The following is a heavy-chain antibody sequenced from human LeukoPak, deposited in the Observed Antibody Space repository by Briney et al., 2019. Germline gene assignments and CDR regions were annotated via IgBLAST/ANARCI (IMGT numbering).Heavy chain of an antibody. V-gene: IGHV3-64D*06. CDR2: ISSNGRSP. D-gene: IGHD6-19*01. CDR3: VKSRGLAAAGHYYGMDV. J-gene: IGHJ6*02. Sequence: GGSPRLSCSASGFTFKNYAIHWVRQAPGKGLVYVSGISSNGRSPYYADSVNGRFAISRDNSKNMVYLQVSSLRLEDTAVYYCVKSRGLAAAGHYYGMDVWGQGTTVTVSS. CDR1: GFTFKNYA.